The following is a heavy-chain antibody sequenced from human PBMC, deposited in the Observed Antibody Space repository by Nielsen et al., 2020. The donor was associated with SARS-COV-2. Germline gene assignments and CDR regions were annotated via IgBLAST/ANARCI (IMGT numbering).Heavy chain of an antibody. Sequence: ASVKVSCKASGYTFTSYDINWVRQATGQGLEWMGWMNPNSGNTGYAQKFQGRVTMTRNTSISTAYMELSSLRSEDTAVYYCARPPITIFGVVTRADAFDIWGQGTMVTVSS. CDR2: MNPNSGNT. V-gene: IGHV1-8*01. CDR1: GYTFTSYD. J-gene: IGHJ3*02. D-gene: IGHD3-3*01. CDR3: ARPPITIFGVVTRADAFDI.